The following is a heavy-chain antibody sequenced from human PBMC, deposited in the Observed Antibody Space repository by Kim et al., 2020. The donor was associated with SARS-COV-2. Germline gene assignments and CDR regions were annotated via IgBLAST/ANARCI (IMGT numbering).Heavy chain of an antibody. V-gene: IGHV4-31*03. D-gene: IGHD2-2*01. J-gene: IGHJ4*02. CDR1: GGSISSGGYY. CDR2: IYYSGST. Sequence: SETLSLTCTVSGGSISSGGYYWSWIRQHPGKGLEWIGYIYYSGSTYYNPSLKSRVTISVDTSKNQFSLKLSSVTAADTAVYYCARGDLVVPAGPFDYWGQGTLVTVSS. CDR3: ARGDLVVPAGPFDY.